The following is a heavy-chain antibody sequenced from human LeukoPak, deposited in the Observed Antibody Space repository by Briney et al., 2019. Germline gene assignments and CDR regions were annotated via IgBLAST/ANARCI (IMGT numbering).Heavy chain of an antibody. CDR1: GGSISSYY. CDR3: ARGSQVLSRGLDY. CDR2: IYYSGST. Sequence: SETLSLTCTVSGGSISSYYWSWIRQPPGKGLEWIGYIYYSGSTNYNPSLKSRVTMSVDTSKNQISLNLSSVTAADTAVYYCARGSQVLSRGLDYWGQGTLVTVSS. D-gene: IGHD4/OR15-4a*01. J-gene: IGHJ4*02. V-gene: IGHV4-59*08.